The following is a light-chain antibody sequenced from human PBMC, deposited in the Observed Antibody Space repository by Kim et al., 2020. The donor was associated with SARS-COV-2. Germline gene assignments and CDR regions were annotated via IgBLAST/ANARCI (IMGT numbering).Light chain of an antibody. Sequence: PGERASLSCRASQSVGSSYLAWYQQKPGQAPRLLIFGASTRATGIPDRFSGSGSGTDFTLTISRLEPEDFAVYYCQQYGSSPQTFGQGTKLEI. CDR1: QSVGSSY. CDR3: QQYGSSPQT. J-gene: IGKJ2*01. V-gene: IGKV3-20*01. CDR2: GAS.